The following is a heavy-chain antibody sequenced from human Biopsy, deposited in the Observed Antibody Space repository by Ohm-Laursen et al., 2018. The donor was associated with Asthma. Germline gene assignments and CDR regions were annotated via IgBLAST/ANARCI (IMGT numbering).Heavy chain of an antibody. CDR3: ARKAGSCISRTCYSLDF. D-gene: IGHD2-2*01. CDR1: GGTFNTYV. V-gene: IGHV1-69*13. CDR2: INSVFGTT. Sequence: VKISCKSLGGTFNTYVIGWVRQAPGQGLEWMGGINSVFGTTSYPQKFQDRVTITADDSTSTVYMELSSLRSEDTAVYYCARKAGSCISRTCYSLDFWGQGTLVTVSS. J-gene: IGHJ4*02.